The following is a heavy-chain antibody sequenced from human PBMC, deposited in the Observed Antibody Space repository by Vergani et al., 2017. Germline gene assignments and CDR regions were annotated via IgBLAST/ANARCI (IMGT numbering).Heavy chain of an antibody. Sequence: VQLVESGAEVKKPGSSVKVSCKASGGTFSSYAISWVRQAPGQGLEWMGGIIPIFGTANYAQKFQGRVTITADESTSTAYMELSSLRSEDTAVYYCARAQLERRFGYYYYYMDVWGKGTTVTVSS. CDR1: GGTFSSYA. D-gene: IGHD1-1*01. V-gene: IGHV1-69*01. CDR2: IIPIFGTA. J-gene: IGHJ6*03. CDR3: ARAQLERRFGYYYYYMDV.